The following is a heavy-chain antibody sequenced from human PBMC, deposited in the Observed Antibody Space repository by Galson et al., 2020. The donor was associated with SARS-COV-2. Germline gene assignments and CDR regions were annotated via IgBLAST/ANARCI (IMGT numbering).Heavy chain of an antibody. CDR1: GFTFSSHA. CDR2: ITYDRINQ. D-gene: IGHD2-8*02. Sequence: TGGSLRLSCAASGFTFSSHAMHWGRQAPGKGLEWVAVITYDRINQYYADSVKGRFTISRDNSRNTLYLQMNSLRVEDTAVYYCARDASVGCAGGMCCPIDYWGQGTLVTVSS. CDR3: ARDASVGCAGGMCCPIDY. J-gene: IGHJ4*02. V-gene: IGHV3-30-3*01.